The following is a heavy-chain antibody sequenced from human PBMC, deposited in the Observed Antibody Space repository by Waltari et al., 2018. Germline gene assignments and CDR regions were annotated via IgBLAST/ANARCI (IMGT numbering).Heavy chain of an antibody. J-gene: IGHJ6*02. CDR2: INPSGGST. V-gene: IGHV1-46*01. Sequence: QVQLVQSGAEVKKPGASVKVSCKASGYTFTSYHMHWVRQAPGQGLEWMGIINPSGGSTSYAQKFQGRVTMTRDTSTSTVYMELSSLRSEDTAVYYCARDIVVVPADYYYGMDVWGQGTTVTVSS. CDR1: GYTFTSYH. CDR3: ARDIVVVPADYYYGMDV. D-gene: IGHD2-2*01.